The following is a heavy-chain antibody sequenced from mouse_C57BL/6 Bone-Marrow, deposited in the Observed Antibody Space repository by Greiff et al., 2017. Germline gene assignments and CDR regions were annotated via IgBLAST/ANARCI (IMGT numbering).Heavy chain of an antibody. J-gene: IGHJ2*01. V-gene: IGHV14-3*01. CDR3: ARGRGYCTCPYFDY. D-gene: IGHD2-3*01. Sequence: VQLVESVAELVRPGASVKLSCKASGFNITNTCMDWVKQRPEQGLEWIGRIYPSDSNTNYSPKFQGKATLTADTSSNTAYMQLSSLTSEDSAIYYCARGRGYCTCPYFDYWGQGTTLTVSS. CDR2: IYPSDSNT. CDR1: GFNITNTC.